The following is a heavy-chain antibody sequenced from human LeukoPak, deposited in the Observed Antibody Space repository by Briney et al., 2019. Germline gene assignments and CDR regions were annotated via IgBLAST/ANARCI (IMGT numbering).Heavy chain of an antibody. CDR1: GGTFSSYA. CDR3: ASWGTAMVTSWYAFDI. J-gene: IGHJ3*02. V-gene: IGHV1-69*05. D-gene: IGHD5-18*01. Sequence: SVKVSCKASGGTFSSYAISWVRQAPGQGLEWMGGIIPIFGTANYAQKFQGRVTITTDESTSTAYMELSSLRSEDTAVYYCASWGTAMVTSWYAFDIWGQGTMVTVSS. CDR2: IIPIFGTA.